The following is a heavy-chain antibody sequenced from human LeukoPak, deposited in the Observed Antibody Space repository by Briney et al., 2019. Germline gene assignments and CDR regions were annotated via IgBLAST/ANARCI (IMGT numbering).Heavy chain of an antibody. D-gene: IGHD1-26*01. V-gene: IGHV4-34*01. CDR2: INHSGST. J-gene: IGHJ4*02. CDR3: GREARTYYFDY. CDR1: GGSFSGYY. Sequence: SETLSLTCAVYGGSFSGYYWSWIRQPPGKGLEWIGEINHSGSTNYNPSLKSRVTISVDTSKNQFSLKLSSVTAADTAVYYCGREARTYYFDYWGQGTLVTVSS.